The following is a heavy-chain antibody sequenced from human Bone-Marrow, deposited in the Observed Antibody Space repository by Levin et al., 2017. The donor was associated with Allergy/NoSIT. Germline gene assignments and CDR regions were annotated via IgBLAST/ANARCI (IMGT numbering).Heavy chain of an antibody. CDR3: ARVIGSSWYPYYFYGMDV. D-gene: IGHD6-13*01. Sequence: LSLTCAGSEFHFSNSAMHWVRPAPGKGLEWVAVTSFDGRNKYYADSVKGRFTIFRDNSKNTLYVQMNSLRVEDTAVYYCARVIGSSWYPYYFYGMDVWGQGTAVTVSS. J-gene: IGHJ6*02. CDR1: EFHFSNSA. V-gene: IGHV3-30*04. CDR2: TSFDGRNK.